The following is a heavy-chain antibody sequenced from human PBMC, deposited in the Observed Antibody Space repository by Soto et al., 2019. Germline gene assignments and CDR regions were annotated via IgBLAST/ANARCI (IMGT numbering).Heavy chain of an antibody. V-gene: IGHV4-59*01. D-gene: IGHD1-26*01. CDR2: IYYSGTT. Sequence: SETLSLTCTVSGGLISTYYWSWIRQPPGKGLEYIGYIYYSGTTNYNPSLKNRVTLLIDTSKSQFSLKLISVTPADTAVYYCARGVVGATSFDPWGPGTLVTVSS. CDR3: ARGVVGATSFDP. CDR1: GGLISTYY. J-gene: IGHJ5*02.